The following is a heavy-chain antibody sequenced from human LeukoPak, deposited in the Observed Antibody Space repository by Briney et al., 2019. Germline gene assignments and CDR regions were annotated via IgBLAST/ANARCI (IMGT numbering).Heavy chain of an antibody. CDR1: GFTFSSYA. J-gene: IGHJ4*02. Sequence: GRSLRLSCAASGFTFSSYAMHWVRQAPGKGLEWVAVISYDGSNKYYADSVKGRFTISRDSSKNTLYLQMNSLRAEDTAVYYCARDSPDSYGYIFDYWGQGTLVTVSS. CDR3: ARDSPDSYGYIFDY. V-gene: IGHV3-30*04. D-gene: IGHD5-18*01. CDR2: ISYDGSNK.